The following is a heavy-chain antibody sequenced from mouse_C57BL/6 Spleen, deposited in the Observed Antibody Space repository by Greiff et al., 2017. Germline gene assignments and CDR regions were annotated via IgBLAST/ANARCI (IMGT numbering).Heavy chain of an antibody. CDR3: ARDDGTYFDY. CDR2: INYDGSST. Sequence: EVKLMESEGGLVQPGSSMKLSCTASGFTFSDYYMAWVRQVPEKGLEWVANINYDGSSTYYLDSLKSRFIISRANAKNILYLQMSSLKSEDTATYYCARDDGTYFDYWGQGTTLTVSS. CDR1: GFTFSDYY. D-gene: IGHD3-3*01. J-gene: IGHJ2*01. V-gene: IGHV5-16*01.